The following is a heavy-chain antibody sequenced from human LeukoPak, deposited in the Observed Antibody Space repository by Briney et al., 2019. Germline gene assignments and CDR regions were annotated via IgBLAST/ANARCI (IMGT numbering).Heavy chain of an antibody. D-gene: IGHD2-2*01. V-gene: IGHV1-8*01. CDR3: ARARRGHKLVVPAFWFDP. CDR2: MNPNSGNT. Sequence: ASVKVSCKASGYTFTSYDINWVRQATGQGLEWMGWMNPNSGNTGYAQKFQGRVTMTRNTSISTAYMELSSLRSEDTAVYYCARARRGHKLVVPAFWFDPWGQGILVTVSS. J-gene: IGHJ5*02. CDR1: GYTFTSYD.